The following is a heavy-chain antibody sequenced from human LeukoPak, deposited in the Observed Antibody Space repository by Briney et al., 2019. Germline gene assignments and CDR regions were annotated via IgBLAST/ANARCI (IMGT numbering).Heavy chain of an antibody. Sequence: KPGGSLRLSCAASGFTFSSYSMNWVRQAPGKGLEWVSSISSSSSYIYYADSVKVRFTISRDNAKNSLYLQMNSLRAEDTAVYYCARMPWGDMDVWGKGTTVTVSS. CDR1: GFTFSSYS. V-gene: IGHV3-21*01. CDR2: ISSSSSYI. J-gene: IGHJ6*03. CDR3: ARMPWGDMDV. D-gene: IGHD3-10*01.